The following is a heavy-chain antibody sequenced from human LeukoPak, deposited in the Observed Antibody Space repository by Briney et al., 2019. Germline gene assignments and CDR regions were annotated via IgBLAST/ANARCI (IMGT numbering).Heavy chain of an antibody. D-gene: IGHD1-26*01. V-gene: IGHV1-18*01. CDR3: ARTGRGIVGATNAY. J-gene: IGHJ4*02. Sequence: GASVKVSCKASGGTFSSYAISWVRQAPGQGLEWMGWISAYNGNTNYAQKLQGRVTMTTDTSTSTAYMELRSLRSDDTAVYYCARTGRGIVGATNAYWGQGTLVTVSS. CDR1: GGTFSSYA. CDR2: ISAYNGNT.